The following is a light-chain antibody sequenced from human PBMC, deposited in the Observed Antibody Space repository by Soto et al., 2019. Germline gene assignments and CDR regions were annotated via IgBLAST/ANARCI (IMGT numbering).Light chain of an antibody. Sequence: EIVLTQSQGTLSLSPVERATLSFSASQNVDSNYLAWYQQKHGQAPRLIIFAASGRATGITDRFSGSGSGKDFTITISRMENEDFAVYCCQKYGSSQLNFGGGNKVDIK. CDR3: QKYGSSQLN. V-gene: IGKV3-20*01. J-gene: IGKJ4*01. CDR1: QNVDSNY. CDR2: AAS.